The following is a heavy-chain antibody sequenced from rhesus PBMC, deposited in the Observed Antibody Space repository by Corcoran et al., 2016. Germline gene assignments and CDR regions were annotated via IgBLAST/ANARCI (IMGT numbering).Heavy chain of an antibody. CDR3: AREGRQLERNFDY. D-gene: IGHD6-25*01. Sequence: QVQLQESGPGLVKPSETLSLTCAVSGGSFSSYWWSWIRQPPGKGLEWIGEIHGNSGGTTSHPAPENRVTISKDASKNQFSLKLSAVTAADTAVYYCAREGRQLERNFDYWGQGVLVTVSS. V-gene: IGHV4-80*01. CDR1: GGSFSSYW. J-gene: IGHJ4*01. CDR2: IHGNSGGT.